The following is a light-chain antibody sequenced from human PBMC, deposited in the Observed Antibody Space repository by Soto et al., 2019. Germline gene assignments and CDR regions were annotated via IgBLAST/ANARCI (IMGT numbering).Light chain of an antibody. J-gene: IGLJ1*01. CDR2: DVS. V-gene: IGLV2-11*01. CDR1: SSDVGGYNY. CDR3: CSYAGSPLYF. Sequence: QSVLTQPRSVSGSPGQSVTISCTGTSSDVGGYNYVSWYQQHPGKAPKLMIYDVSKRPSGVPDRFSGSKSGNTASLTISGFQAENEADYYCCSYAGSPLYFFGTGTKVTGL.